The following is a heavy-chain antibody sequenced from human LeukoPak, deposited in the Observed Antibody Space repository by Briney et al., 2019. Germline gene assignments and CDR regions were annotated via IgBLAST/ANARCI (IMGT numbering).Heavy chain of an antibody. CDR3: ARRTAAILDYFDY. CDR1: GYSFTSYW. CDR2: IYPGDSDT. Sequence: GESLKISCKGSGYSFTSYWIGWVRQMPGKGLEWMGIIYPGDSDTRYSPSFQGQVTISADKSISTAYLQWSSLKPSDTAMYYCARRTAAILDYFDYWGQGTLVTVSS. V-gene: IGHV5-51*01. J-gene: IGHJ4*02. D-gene: IGHD2-2*02.